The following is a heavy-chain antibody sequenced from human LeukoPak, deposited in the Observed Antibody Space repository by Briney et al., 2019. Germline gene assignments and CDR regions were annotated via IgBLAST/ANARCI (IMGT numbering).Heavy chain of an antibody. V-gene: IGHV3-48*04. J-gene: IGHJ4*02. CDR1: GFTFSRSS. D-gene: IGHD4/OR15-4a*01. Sequence: PGGSLRLSRAASGFTFSRSSMNWVRQAPGKGLEWVSHISTTGTTVYYADAVKGRFTISRDNAKNSLYLQMNSLRAEDTAVYYCARGLTMGHFGGQGTLVTVSS. CDR2: ISTTGTTV. CDR3: ARGLTMGHF.